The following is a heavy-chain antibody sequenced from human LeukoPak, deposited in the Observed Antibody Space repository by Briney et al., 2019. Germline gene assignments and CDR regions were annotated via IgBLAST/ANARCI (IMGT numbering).Heavy chain of an antibody. D-gene: IGHD5-18*01. CDR1: GFTFSSYS. CDR3: AVVDTAMGPVD. J-gene: IGHJ4*02. CDR2: ISSSSRTM. Sequence: GGSLRLSCAASGFTFSSYSMHWVRQAPGKGLEWVSYISSSSRTMYYADSVKGRFTISRDNAKNSLFLQMNSLRAEDTAVYYCAVVDTAMGPVDWGQGTLVTVSS. V-gene: IGHV3-48*04.